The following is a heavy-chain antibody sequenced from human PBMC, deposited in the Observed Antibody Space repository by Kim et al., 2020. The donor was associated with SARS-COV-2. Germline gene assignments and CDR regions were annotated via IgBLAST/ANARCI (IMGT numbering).Heavy chain of an antibody. CDR3: ARDRVAVAGTLDY. V-gene: IGHV1-46*01. Sequence: YAQKFQGRVTMTRDTSTSTVYMELGSLGSEDTAVYYCARDRVAVAGTLDYWGHGTLVTVSS. J-gene: IGHJ4*01. D-gene: IGHD6-19*01.